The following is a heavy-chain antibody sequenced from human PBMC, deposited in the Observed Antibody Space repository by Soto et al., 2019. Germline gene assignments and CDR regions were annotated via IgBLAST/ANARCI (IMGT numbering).Heavy chain of an antibody. CDR1: RFTCTRYA. Sequence: PAWSLRLSCAASRFTCTRYAMSWVRPAPGEGLDWVSTIIGSGGSTYYADSVKGRFSVSRDNSKNTLYLQMNSLRAEDTAVYYCAKEWRYCSASSCPLGEYFQQWGRGTLVTV. J-gene: IGHJ1*01. CDR3: AKEWRYCSASSCPLGEYFQQ. CDR2: IIGSGGST. D-gene: IGHD2-15*01. V-gene: IGHV3-23*01.